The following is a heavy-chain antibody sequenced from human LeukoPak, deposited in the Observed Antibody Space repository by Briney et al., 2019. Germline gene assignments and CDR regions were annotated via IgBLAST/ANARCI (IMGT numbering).Heavy chain of an antibody. CDR3: ARRMGYYYGFDY. J-gene: IGHJ4*02. CDR2: ISSSSSYI. D-gene: IGHD3-22*01. Sequence: GGSLRLSCAASGFTFSSYSMNWVRQALGKGLEWVSSISSSSSYIYYADSVKGRFTISRDNAKNSLYLQMNSLRAEDTAVYYCARRMGYYYGFDYWGQGTLVTISS. V-gene: IGHV3-21*01. CDR1: GFTFSSYS.